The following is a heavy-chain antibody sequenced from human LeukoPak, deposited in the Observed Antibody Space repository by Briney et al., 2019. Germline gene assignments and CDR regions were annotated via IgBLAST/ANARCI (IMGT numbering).Heavy chain of an antibody. CDR2: IYYSGST. J-gene: IGHJ4*02. D-gene: IGHD3-10*01. V-gene: IGHV4-31*03. Sequence: SETRSLTCTVSGGSISSGGYYWSWIRQHPGKGLEWIGYIYYSGSTYYNPSLKSRVTISVDTSKNQFSLKLSSVTAADTAVYYCARDPYGYFDYWGQGTLVTVSS. CDR3: ARDPYGYFDY. CDR1: GGSISSGGYY.